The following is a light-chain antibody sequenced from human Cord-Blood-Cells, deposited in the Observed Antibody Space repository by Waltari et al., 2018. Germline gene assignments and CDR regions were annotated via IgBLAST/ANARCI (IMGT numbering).Light chain of an antibody. CDR3: QQHGRSFT. CDR1: QSVSSSY. CDR2: GAS. V-gene: IGKV3-20*01. Sequence: VLTPSPGTLSLSPGERATLSCRASQSVSSSYLAWYQQKPGQAPRLLIYGASSTATGIPDRCSGSGSGTDFTLTISRREPEDFAVYYGQQHGRSFTFGPGTKVEIK. J-gene: IGKJ3*01.